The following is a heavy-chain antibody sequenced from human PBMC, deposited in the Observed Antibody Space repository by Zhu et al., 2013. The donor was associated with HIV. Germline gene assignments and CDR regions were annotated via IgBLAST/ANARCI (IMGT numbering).Heavy chain of an antibody. J-gene: IGHJ4*02. V-gene: IGHV1-2*02. Sequence: QVQLVQSGAEVKKPGDSVQVSCKTSGFIFTSVGYSWVRQAPGQGFEWMGWINPNSGGTNYAQKFQGRVTMTRDTSISTAYMELSRLRSDDTAVYYCARDRGGSGFDYWGQGTLVTVSS. CDR1: GFIFTSVG. CDR2: INPNSGGT. D-gene: IGHD6-19*01. CDR3: ARDRGGSGFDY.